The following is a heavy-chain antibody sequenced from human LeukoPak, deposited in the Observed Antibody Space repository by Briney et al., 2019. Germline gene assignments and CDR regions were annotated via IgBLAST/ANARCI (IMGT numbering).Heavy chain of an antibody. CDR2: INHSGST. V-gene: IGHV4-34*01. Sequence: PSETLSLTCAVHGGSFSGYYWSWIRQPPGKGLEWIGEINHSGSTNYNPSLKSRVTISVYTSKNQFSLKLSSVTSADTAVYYCESSSSTSLLRLRSYYFDYWGQGTLVTVSS. J-gene: IGHJ4*02. CDR1: GGSFSGYY. D-gene: IGHD2-2*01. CDR3: ESSSSTSLLRLRSYYFDY.